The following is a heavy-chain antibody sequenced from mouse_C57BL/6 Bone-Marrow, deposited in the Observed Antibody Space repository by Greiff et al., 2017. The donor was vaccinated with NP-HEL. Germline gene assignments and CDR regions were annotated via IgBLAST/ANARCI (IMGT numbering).Heavy chain of an antibody. V-gene: IGHV1-5*01. CDR2: IYPGNSDT. Sequence: VQLQQSGTVLARPGASVKMSCKTSGYTFTSYWMHWVKQRPGQGLEWIGAIYPGNSDTSYYQKFKGKAKLTAVTSASTAYMEHSSLTNEDSAVYYCTYGNYNYAMDYWGQGTSVTVSS. D-gene: IGHD2-1*01. J-gene: IGHJ4*01. CDR1: GYTFTSYW. CDR3: TYGNYNYAMDY.